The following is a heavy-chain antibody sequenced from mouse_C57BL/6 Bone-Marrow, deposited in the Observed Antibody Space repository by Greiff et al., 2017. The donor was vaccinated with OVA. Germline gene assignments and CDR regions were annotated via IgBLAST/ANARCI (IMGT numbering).Heavy chain of an antibody. D-gene: IGHD1-1*01. J-gene: IGHJ3*01. CDR3: ARTAPGAYYGSSGFAY. V-gene: IGHV8-8*01. CDR2: IWWDDDK. Sequence: QVTLKVSGPGILQPSQTLSLTCSFSGFSLSTFGMGVGWIRQPSGKGLEWLAHIWWDDDKYYNPALKSRLTISKDTSKNQVFLKIANVDTADTATYCCARTAPGAYYGSSGFAYWGQGTLVTVSA. CDR1: GFSLSTFGMG.